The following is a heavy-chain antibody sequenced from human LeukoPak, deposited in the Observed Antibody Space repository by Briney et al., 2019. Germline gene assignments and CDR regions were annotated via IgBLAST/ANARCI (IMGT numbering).Heavy chain of an antibody. CDR2: IYYSGTT. CDR3: ARGVYIAAARYGY. V-gene: IGHV4-59*01. J-gene: IGHJ4*02. CDR1: GGSISSYY. D-gene: IGHD6-13*01. Sequence: SETLSLTCTASGGSISSYYWSWIRQPPGKGLEWIGYIYYSGTTNYNPSLKSRVTISVDTSKNQFSLKLSSVTAADTAVYYCARGVYIAAARYGYWGQGTLVTVSS.